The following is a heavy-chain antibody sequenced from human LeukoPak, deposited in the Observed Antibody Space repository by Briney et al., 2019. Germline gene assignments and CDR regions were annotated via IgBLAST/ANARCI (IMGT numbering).Heavy chain of an antibody. CDR1: GYTFTGYY. J-gene: IGHJ4*02. Sequence: ASVKVSCKASGYTFTGYYMHWVRQAPGQGLEWMGRINPSGGRTTYAQNFQGRVTMTRDTSTSTVYMELSSLRSEDTAVYYCARSYSNLDYWGQGTLVTVSS. CDR2: INPSGGRT. CDR3: ARSYSNLDY. D-gene: IGHD2/OR15-2a*01. V-gene: IGHV1-46*01.